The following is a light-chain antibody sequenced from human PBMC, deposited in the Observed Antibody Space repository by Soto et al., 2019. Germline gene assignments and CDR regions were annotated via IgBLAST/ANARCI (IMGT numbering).Light chain of an antibody. V-gene: IGKV3-15*01. CDR2: GAS. CDR3: QQDHNWLPWT. CDR1: QSISSS. Sequence: EIVMTQSPATLSVSPGERATLSCRASQSISSSLAWYQQIPGQAPRLLIYGASTRATGIPARFSGSGSGTEFTLTISSLQSEDFAVYYCQQDHNWLPWTFGQGTSVEIK. J-gene: IGKJ1*01.